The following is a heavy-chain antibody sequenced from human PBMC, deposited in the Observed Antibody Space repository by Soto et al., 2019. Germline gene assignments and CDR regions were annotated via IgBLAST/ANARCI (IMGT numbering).Heavy chain of an antibody. CDR1: GYTFTSYG. Sequence: ASVKVSCKASGYTFTSYGISWVRQAPGQGLEWMGWISAYNGNTNYAQKLQGRVTMTTDTSTSTAYMELRSLRSDDTAVYYCARDDFVPAARLGHYYYGMDVWGQGTTVTVSS. J-gene: IGHJ6*02. V-gene: IGHV1-18*04. D-gene: IGHD2-2*01. CDR2: ISAYNGNT. CDR3: ARDDFVPAARLGHYYYGMDV.